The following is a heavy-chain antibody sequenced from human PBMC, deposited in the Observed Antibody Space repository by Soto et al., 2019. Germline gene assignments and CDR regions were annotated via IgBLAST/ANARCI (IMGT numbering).Heavy chain of an antibody. CDR3: AKEHTWGGGTYSPFDC. V-gene: IGHV3-9*01. CDR2: ISWNGGSI. D-gene: IGHD1-26*01. J-gene: IGHJ4*02. CDR1: GFTFADYA. Sequence: GGSLRLSCAAPGFTFADYAIYSVRHAPRKGLEWVSGISWNGGSIGYEDSVKGRFTSSRDNAKNSLYLQMDSLRPEDTALYYCAKEHTWGGGTYSPFDCWGQGT.